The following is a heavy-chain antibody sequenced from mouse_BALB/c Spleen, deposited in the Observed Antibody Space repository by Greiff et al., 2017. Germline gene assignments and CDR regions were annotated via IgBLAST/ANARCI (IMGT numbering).Heavy chain of an antibody. CDR3: APVYYDYDGYAMDY. CDR2: IDPANGNT. CDR1: GFNIKDTY. J-gene: IGHJ4*01. D-gene: IGHD2-4*01. Sequence: VQLKESGAELVKPGASVKLSCTASGFNIKDTYMHWVKQRPEQGLEWIGRIDPANGNTKYDPKFQGKATITADTSSNTAYLQLSSLTSEDTAVYYCAPVYYDYDGYAMDYWGQGTSVTVSS. V-gene: IGHV14-3*02.